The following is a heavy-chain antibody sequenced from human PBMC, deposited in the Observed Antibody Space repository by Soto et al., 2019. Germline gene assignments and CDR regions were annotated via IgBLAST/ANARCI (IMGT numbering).Heavy chain of an antibody. J-gene: IGHJ5*01. D-gene: IGHD6-6*01. V-gene: IGHV4-31*03. CDR1: GGSVSSDSYS. CDR2: IYHTGST. Sequence: PSETLSLTCTVSGGSVSSDSYSWTWIRQHPGKGLEWIGYIYHTGSTHYNPSLKSRATISVDTSKNQFSLKLSSVTAADTAVYYCAREAAARIERWFDSWGQGTLVTVSS. CDR3: AREAAARIERWFDS.